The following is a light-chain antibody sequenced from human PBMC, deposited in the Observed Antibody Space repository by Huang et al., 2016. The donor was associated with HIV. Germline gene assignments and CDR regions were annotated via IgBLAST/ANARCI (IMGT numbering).Light chain of an antibody. J-gene: IGKJ2*01. CDR2: GVY. V-gene: IGKV3-20*01. CDR3: QQYGSSPRT. Sequence: IVLTQSPGTLSLSPGERATLSCRASQSVRSSYLAWYQQKPGQTPRLLIYGVYNRAGGIPIRFSGSQSGTDFTLAISSLEPEDFGVYYCQQYGSSPRTFGQGTKLEIK. CDR1: QSVRSSY.